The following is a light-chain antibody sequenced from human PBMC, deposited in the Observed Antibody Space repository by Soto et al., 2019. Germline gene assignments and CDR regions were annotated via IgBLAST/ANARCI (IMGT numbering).Light chain of an antibody. V-gene: IGKV1-5*03. CDR2: RAS. Sequence: SLATVSGVEGGRVRITSRASQTISSWLAWYQQKPGKAPKLLIYRASSLESGVPSRFSGSGSGTEFTLTIISLQPDDFGTNSCQQYCSLTPFGQGTKLDI. J-gene: IGKJ1*01. CDR3: QQYCSLTP. CDR1: QTISSW.